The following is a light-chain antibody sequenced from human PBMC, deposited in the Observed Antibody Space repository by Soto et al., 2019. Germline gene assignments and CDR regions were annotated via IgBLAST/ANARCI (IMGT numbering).Light chain of an antibody. CDR1: SSDIGGYNY. V-gene: IGLV2-8*01. CDR2: EVN. Sequence: QSALTQPPSASGSPGQSVTISCTGTSSDIGGYNYVSWYQHHPGKAPKLMIHEVNKRPSGVPDRFSGSKSGNTASLTVSGLQAADEADYYCSSYAGSNNLMFGGGTKVTVL. J-gene: IGLJ3*02. CDR3: SSYAGSNNLM.